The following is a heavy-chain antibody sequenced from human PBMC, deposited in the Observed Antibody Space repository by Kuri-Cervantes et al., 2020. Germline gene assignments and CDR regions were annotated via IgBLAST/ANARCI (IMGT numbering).Heavy chain of an antibody. D-gene: IGHD3-22*01. CDR3: ARELSDYDSYGWYLDL. CDR2: ISYDGSNK. V-gene: IGHV3-30*03. J-gene: IGHJ2*01. Sequence: GGSLRLSCAASGFTFSSYGMHWVRQAPGKGLEWVAVISYDGSNKYYADSVKGRFTISRDNSKNTLYLQMNSLRAGDTAVYYCARELSDYDSYGWYLDLWGRGTLVTVSS. CDR1: GFTFSSYG.